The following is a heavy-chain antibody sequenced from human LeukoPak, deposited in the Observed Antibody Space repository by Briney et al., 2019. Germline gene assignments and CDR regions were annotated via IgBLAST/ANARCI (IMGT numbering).Heavy chain of an antibody. D-gene: IGHD3-3*01. CDR1: RGTFSSYA. CDR2: IIPIFGTA. CDR3: ALSGAIFGVVITPFVDV. Sequence: SVKVSCKASRGTFSSYAISWVRQAPGQGLEWMGGIIPIFGTANYAQKFQGRVTITADESTSTAYMELSSLRSEDTAVYYCALSGAIFGVVITPFVDVWGKGTTVTVSS. J-gene: IGHJ6*04. V-gene: IGHV1-69*01.